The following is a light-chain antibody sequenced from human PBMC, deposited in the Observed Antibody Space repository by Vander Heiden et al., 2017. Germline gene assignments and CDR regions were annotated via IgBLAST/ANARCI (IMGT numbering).Light chain of an antibody. Sequence: QSALTQPASVSGSPGQSITISCTGTSSDAGGYNYVSWYQQHPGKAPKLMIYDVSNRPSGVSNRFSGSKSGNTASLTISGLQAEDEADYYCSSYTSSSTPFVFGTGTKVTVL. CDR1: SSDAGGYNY. CDR3: SSYTSSSTPFV. J-gene: IGLJ1*01. CDR2: DVS. V-gene: IGLV2-14*03.